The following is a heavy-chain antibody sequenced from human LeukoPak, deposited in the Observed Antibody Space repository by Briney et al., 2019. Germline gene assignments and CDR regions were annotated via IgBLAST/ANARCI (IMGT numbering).Heavy chain of an antibody. CDR3: ARSLSSIVGATPFDY. V-gene: IGHV5-51*01. J-gene: IGHJ4*02. CDR2: IYPGDSDT. CDR1: GYSFTSYW. Sequence: GESLKISCKGSGYSFTSYWIGWVRQMPGKGLEWMGIIYPGDSDTRYSPSFQGQVTISADKSINTAYLQWSSLKASDTAMYYCARSLSSIVGATPFDYWGQGTLVTVSS. D-gene: IGHD1-26*01.